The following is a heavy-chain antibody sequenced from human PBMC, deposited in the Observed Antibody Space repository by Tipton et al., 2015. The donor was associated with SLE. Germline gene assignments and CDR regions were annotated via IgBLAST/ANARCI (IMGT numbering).Heavy chain of an antibody. Sequence: LRLSCTVSGGSISSSSYYWGWIRQPPGKGLEWIGSIYYSGSTYSNPSLKSRVTISVDTSKNQFSLKLSSVTAADTAVYYCARGGGKNTAMASNAFDIWGQGTMVTVSS. D-gene: IGHD5-18*01. V-gene: IGHV4-39*07. CDR1: GGSISSSSYY. CDR2: IYYSGST. CDR3: ARGGGKNTAMASNAFDI. J-gene: IGHJ3*02.